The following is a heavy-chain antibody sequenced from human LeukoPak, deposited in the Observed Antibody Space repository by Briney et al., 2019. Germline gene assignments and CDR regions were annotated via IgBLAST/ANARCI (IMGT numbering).Heavy chain of an antibody. Sequence: GGSLRLSCAASGFTFSSYSMNWVRQAPGKGLEWVSSISSCSSYIYLADSVKGRFTIYIHKAKNSLYLQMNSLRAEDTAVYYCARDLGEVYYFDYWGQGTLVTVSS. CDR2: ISSCSSYI. D-gene: IGHD2-8*01. J-gene: IGHJ4*02. CDR1: GFTFSSYS. CDR3: ARDLGEVYYFDY. V-gene: IGHV3-21*01.